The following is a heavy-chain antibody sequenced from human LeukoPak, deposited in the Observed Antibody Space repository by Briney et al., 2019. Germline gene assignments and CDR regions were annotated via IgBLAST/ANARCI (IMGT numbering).Heavy chain of an antibody. CDR2: IYYSGST. J-gene: IGHJ6*03. CDR3: ARHMRQPYRYYYYYYMDV. Sequence: SETLSLTCTVSGGSIGSSSYYWGWIRQPPGKGLEWIGSIYYSGSTYYNPSLKSRVTISVDTSKNQFSLKLSSVTAADTAVYYCARHMRQPYRYYYYYYMDVWGKGTTVTISS. D-gene: IGHD1-1*01. CDR1: GGSIGSSSYY. V-gene: IGHV4-39*01.